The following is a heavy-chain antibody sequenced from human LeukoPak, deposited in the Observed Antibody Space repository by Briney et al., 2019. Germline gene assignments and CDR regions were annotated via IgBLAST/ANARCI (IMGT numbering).Heavy chain of an antibody. D-gene: IGHD1-26*01. CDR3: AKISSFRTGASGSYHH. V-gene: IGHV3-30*18. Sequence: GGSLRLSCAASGFTFSSYGMHWVRQAPGQGLEWVAVISYDGSNKYYADSVKGRFTISRDNSKNTLYLQMNSLRAEDTAVYYCAKISSFRTGASGSYHHWGQGTLVTVSS. CDR2: ISYDGSNK. CDR1: GFTFSSYG. J-gene: IGHJ5*02.